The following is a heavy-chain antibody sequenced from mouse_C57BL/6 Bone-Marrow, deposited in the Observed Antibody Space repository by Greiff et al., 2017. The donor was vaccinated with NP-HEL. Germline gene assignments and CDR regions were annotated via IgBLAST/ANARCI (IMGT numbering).Heavy chain of an antibody. CDR2: IWRGGST. J-gene: IGHJ4*01. Sequence: VQLVESGPGLVQPSQCLSITCTVSGFSLTSYGVHWVRQSPGKGLEWLGVIWRGGSTDYNAAFMSRLSITKDNSKSQVFFRMNSLQADDTAIYYCANNPFYDYDAMDYWGQGTSVTVSS. V-gene: IGHV2-5*01. CDR1: GFSLTSYG. CDR3: ANNPFYDYDAMDY. D-gene: IGHD1-1*01.